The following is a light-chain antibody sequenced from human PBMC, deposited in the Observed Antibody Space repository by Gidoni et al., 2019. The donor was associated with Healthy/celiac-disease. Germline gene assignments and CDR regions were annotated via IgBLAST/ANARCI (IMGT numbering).Light chain of an antibody. Sequence: DIQMTQSPSSLSASVGDRVTITCRASQSISSYLNWYQQKPGKAPKLLIYAASSLQSGVPSRFSGSGSGTDFTLTISSLQPEEFATYYCQQSYSSFTFXPXTKVDIK. CDR2: AAS. V-gene: IGKV1-39*01. J-gene: IGKJ3*01. CDR3: QQSYSSFT. CDR1: QSISSY.